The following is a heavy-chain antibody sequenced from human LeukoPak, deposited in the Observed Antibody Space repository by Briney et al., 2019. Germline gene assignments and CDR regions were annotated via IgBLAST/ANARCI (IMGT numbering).Heavy chain of an antibody. J-gene: IGHJ4*02. CDR1: GFTFSSYS. CDR3: ARAYYYGSGIYHLDY. CDR2: ISSSSTI. D-gene: IGHD3-10*01. Sequence: PGGSLRLSCAASGFTFSSYSMNWVRQAPGKGLEWVSYISSSSTIYYADSVKGRFIISRDNAKNSLYLQLNSLRDEDTAAYYCARAYYYGSGIYHLDYWGQGTLVTVSS. V-gene: IGHV3-48*02.